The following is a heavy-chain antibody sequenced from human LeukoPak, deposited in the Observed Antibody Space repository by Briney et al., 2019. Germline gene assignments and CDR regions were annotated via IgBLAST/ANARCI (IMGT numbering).Heavy chain of an antibody. Sequence: PSETLSLTCTVSGGSISSYYWSWIRQPPGKGLEWIGYIYYSGSTNYNPSLKSRVTISVDTSKNQFSLKLSSVTAADTAVYYCAREMGDYYDSSGYFDYWGQGTLVTVSS. CDR1: GGSISSYY. CDR2: IYYSGST. V-gene: IGHV4-59*01. CDR3: AREMGDYYDSSGYFDY. J-gene: IGHJ4*02. D-gene: IGHD3-22*01.